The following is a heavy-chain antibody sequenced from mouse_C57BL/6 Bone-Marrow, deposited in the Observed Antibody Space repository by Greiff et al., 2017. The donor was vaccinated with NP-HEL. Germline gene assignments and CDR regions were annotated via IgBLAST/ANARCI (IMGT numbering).Heavy chain of an antibody. CDR1: GYAFSSYW. J-gene: IGHJ3*01. V-gene: IGHV1-80*01. Sequence: QVQLQQSGAELVKPGASVTISCKASGYAFSSYWMNWVKQRPGKGLEWIGQIYPGDGDTNYNGQFKDKASLTADKSSSTAYMQLSSLPPEDSAVYFCARGAYWGQGTLVTVSA. CDR2: IYPGDGDT. CDR3: ARGAY.